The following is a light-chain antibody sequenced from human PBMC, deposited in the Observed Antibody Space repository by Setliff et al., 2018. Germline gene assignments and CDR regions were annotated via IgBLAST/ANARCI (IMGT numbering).Light chain of an antibody. V-gene: IGLV2-23*02. J-gene: IGLJ3*02. CDR3: CSFAGTRTPWV. Sequence: QSVLTQPASVSGSPGQSITISCTGTSSDIGSYEFVSWYQQHPGKAPKLIIYEVNDRPSGVSDRFSGSKSGNTASLTISGLQAGDESDYYCCSFAGTRTPWVFGGGTKVTVL. CDR1: SSDIGSYEF. CDR2: EVN.